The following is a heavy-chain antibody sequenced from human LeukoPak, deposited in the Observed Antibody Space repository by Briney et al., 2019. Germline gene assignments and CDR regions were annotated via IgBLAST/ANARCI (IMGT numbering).Heavy chain of an antibody. J-gene: IGHJ5*02. CDR1: GFTFSSYA. D-gene: IGHD6-13*01. V-gene: IGHV3-23*01. Sequence: GGSLRLSCAASGFTFSSYAMSWVRQAPGKGLEWVSAISGSGGGTYYADSVKGRCTISRDNSKDTLYLQMNSLRAEDTAVYYCAKATFQLVPEDNWFDPWGQGTLVTVSS. CDR2: ISGSGGGT. CDR3: AKATFQLVPEDNWFDP.